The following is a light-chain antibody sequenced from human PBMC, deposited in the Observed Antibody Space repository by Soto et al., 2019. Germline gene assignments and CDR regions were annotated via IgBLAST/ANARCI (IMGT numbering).Light chain of an antibody. V-gene: IGLV2-14*01. CDR2: DVT. Sequence: QSVLTQPASVSGSPGQSITISCTGTSSDVGGYKYVSWYQQHPGKAPKLMIYDVTNRPSGISDRFSGSKSGNTASLTISGLQAEDEADYYCSSYTSSTTVLFGGGTKVTVL. J-gene: IGLJ2*01. CDR1: SSDVGGYKY. CDR3: SSYTSSTTVL.